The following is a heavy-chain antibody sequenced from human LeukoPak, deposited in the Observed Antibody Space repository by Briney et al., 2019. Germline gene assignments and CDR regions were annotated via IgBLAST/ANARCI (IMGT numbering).Heavy chain of an antibody. CDR3: AREGGYDSSGYYYPFSH. J-gene: IGHJ4*02. D-gene: IGHD3-22*01. CDR2: IIPIFGRA. Sequence: ASVKVSCKAFGGTFINYAISWVRQAPGQGLEWMGRIIPIFGRANYAQKFQGRVTITTDESTTTAYMEPSSLRSEDTAVYYCAREGGYDSSGYYYPFSHWGQGTLVTVSS. V-gene: IGHV1-69*05. CDR1: GGTFINYA.